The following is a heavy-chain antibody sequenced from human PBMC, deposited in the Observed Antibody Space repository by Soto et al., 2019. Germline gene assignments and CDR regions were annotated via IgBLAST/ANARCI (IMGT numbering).Heavy chain of an antibody. J-gene: IGHJ3*02. CDR3: ARDKWELLPADDAFDI. CDR1: GGTCSIYA. V-gene: IGHV1-69*13. D-gene: IGHD1-26*01. CDR2: IIPIFGTA. Sequence: SVKVSCKASGGTCSIYAISCVLQSPLQGLDGMGGIIPIFGTADYAQKFQGRVTITADESTSTAYMELSSLRSEDTAVYYCARDKWELLPADDAFDIWGQGTMVTVSS.